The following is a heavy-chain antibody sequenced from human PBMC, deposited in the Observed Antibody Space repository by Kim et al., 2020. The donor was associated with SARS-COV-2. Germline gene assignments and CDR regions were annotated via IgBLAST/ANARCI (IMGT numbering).Heavy chain of an antibody. J-gene: IGHJ4*02. CDR2: IWYDGSNK. CDR1: GFTFSSYG. CDR3: ARGPGYSYGPPEY. D-gene: IGHD5-18*01. V-gene: IGHV3-33*01. Sequence: GGSLRLSCAASGFTFSSYGMHWVRQAPGKGLEWVAVIWYDGSNKYYADSVKGRFTISRDNSKNTLYLQMNSLRAEDTAVYYCARGPGYSYGPPEYWGQGTLVTVSS.